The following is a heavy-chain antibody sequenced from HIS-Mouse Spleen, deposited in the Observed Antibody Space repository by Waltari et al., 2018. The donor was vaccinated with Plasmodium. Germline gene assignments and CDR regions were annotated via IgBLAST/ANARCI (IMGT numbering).Heavy chain of an antibody. V-gene: IGHV3-30-3*01. CDR1: VFTFNSYA. CDR2: ISYDGSNK. CDR3: ARDRRLAFDY. Sequence: QVQLVGSGGGVVKPGRSLRLSCAASVFTFNSYAMHWVRQAPGKGLEWVAVISYDGSNKYYADSVKGRFTISRDNSKNTLYLQMNSLRAEDTAVYYCARDRRLAFDYWGQGTLVTVSS. D-gene: IGHD2-15*01. J-gene: IGHJ4*02.